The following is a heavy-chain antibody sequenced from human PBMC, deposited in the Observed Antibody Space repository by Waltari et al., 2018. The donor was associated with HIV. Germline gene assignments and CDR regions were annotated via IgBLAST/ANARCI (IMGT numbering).Heavy chain of an antibody. D-gene: IGHD2-2*01. CDR2: ISYDGSNK. J-gene: IGHJ4*02. V-gene: IGHV3-30-3*01. CDR1: GFTFSNYA. Sequence: QVQLVESGGGVVQPGRSLRLSCAAPGFTFSNYAIHWVRQAPGKGLEWVAVISYDGSNKYYADSVKGRFTISRDNSKNTLYLQMNSLRAEDTAVYYCARDPQYCSSTSCSYYFDYWGQGTLVTVSS. CDR3: ARDPQYCSSTSCSYYFDY.